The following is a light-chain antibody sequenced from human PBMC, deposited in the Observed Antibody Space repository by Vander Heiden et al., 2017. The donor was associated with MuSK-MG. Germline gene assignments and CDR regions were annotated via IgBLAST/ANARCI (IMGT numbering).Light chain of an antibody. CDR2: STN. J-gene: IGLJ3*02. V-gene: IGLV1-44*01. CDR1: DSNIGTST. Sequence: QSVLTQPPSASGTPGQRVTISCSGSDSNIGTSTVRWYQHLPGMAPQIPNYSTNKRPSGVPDRFSGDKSGPAASLIISGLQSEDEADDSCAAWDDSLNGPVFGGGTKLTVL. CDR3: AAWDDSLNGPV.